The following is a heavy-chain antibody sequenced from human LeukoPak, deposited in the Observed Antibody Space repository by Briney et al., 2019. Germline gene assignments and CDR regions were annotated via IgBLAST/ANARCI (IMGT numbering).Heavy chain of an antibody. CDR3: ARGRSSSSSNWFDP. CDR2: IKQDGSEK. Sequence: GSLRLSCAASGFTFSSYWMSWVRQAPGKGLEWVANIKQDGSEKYYVDSVKGRFTISRDNAKNSLYLQMNSLRAEDTAVYYCARGRSSSSSNWFDPWGQGTLVTVSS. D-gene: IGHD6-6*01. V-gene: IGHV3-7*01. CDR1: GFTFSSYW. J-gene: IGHJ5*02.